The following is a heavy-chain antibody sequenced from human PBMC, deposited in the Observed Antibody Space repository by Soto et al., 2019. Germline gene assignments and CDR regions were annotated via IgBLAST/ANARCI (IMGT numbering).Heavy chain of an antibody. V-gene: IGHV4-34*01. CDR1: GGSFSGYY. D-gene: IGHD3-10*01. CDR2: INHSGST. J-gene: IGHJ3*02. CDR3: ARRGPSYGSGSYDAFDI. Sequence: SETLSLTCAVYGGSFSGYYWSWICQPPGKGLEWIGEINHSGSTNYNPSLKSRVTISVDTSKNQFSLKLSSVTAADTAVYYCARRGPSYGSGSYDAFDIWGQGTMVTVSS.